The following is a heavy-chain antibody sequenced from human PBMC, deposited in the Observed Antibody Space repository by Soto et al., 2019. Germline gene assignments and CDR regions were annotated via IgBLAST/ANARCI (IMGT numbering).Heavy chain of an antibody. CDR3: ARDGTIFGVVTKSPAHYYYYHGLDV. V-gene: IGHV1-18*04. CDR2: ISAYNGNT. D-gene: IGHD3-3*01. Sequence: GASVKVSSKASGSTFTSYGISWVRQAPGQGLEGMGWISAYNGNTNYAQKLQGRVTMTTDTSTSTAYMELRSLRSDDTAVYYCARDGTIFGVVTKSPAHYYYYHGLDVWGQGTTVTVSS. CDR1: GSTFTSYG. J-gene: IGHJ6*02.